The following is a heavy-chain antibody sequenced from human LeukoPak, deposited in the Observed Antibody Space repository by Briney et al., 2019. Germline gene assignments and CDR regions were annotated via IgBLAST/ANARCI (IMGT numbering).Heavy chain of an antibody. CDR1: GGSFSGYY. D-gene: IGHD4-17*01. V-gene: IGHV4-34*01. Sequence: PSETLSLTCAVYGGSFSGYYWSWIRQPPGKGLEWIGEINHSGSTNYNPSLKSRVTISVDTSKNQFSLKLSSVTAADTAVYYCARLLLNEWTTVSSYCFDYWGQGTLVTVSS. J-gene: IGHJ4*02. CDR2: INHSGST. CDR3: ARLLLNEWTTVSSYCFDY.